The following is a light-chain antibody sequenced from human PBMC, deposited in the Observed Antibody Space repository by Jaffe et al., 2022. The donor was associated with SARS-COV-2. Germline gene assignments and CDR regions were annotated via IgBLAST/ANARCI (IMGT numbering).Light chain of an antibody. V-gene: IGKV3-20*01. Sequence: EIVLTQSPGTLSLSPGERATLSCRASQSVSSYYLAWYQQKPGQAPRLLIYAASSRATGIPDRFSGSGSGTDFTLTISRLEPEDFAVYYCQQYGVSPRTFGQGTKVEIK. CDR3: QQYGVSPRT. J-gene: IGKJ1*01. CDR1: QSVSSYY. CDR2: AAS.